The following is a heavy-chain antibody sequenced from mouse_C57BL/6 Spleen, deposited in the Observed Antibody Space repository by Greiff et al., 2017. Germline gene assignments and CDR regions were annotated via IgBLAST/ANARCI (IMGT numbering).Heavy chain of an antibody. CDR3: ARGERYYAMDY. D-gene: IGHD2-13*01. J-gene: IGHJ4*01. V-gene: IGHV5-17*01. Sequence: DVMLVESGGGLVKPGGSLKLSCAASGFTFSDYGMHWVRQAPEKGLEWVAYISSGSSTIYYADTVKGRFTISRDNAKNTLFLQMTSLRSEDTAMYYCARGERYYAMDYWGQGTSVTVSS. CDR2: ISSGSSTI. CDR1: GFTFSDYG.